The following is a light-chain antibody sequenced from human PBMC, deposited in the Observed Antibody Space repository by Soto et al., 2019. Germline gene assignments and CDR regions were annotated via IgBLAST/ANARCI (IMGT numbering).Light chain of an antibody. Sequence: EIVLTQSPATLSLSPGERATLSCRASQSVSSYLAWYQQKPGQAPRLLIYDASNRATGIPARFSGSGSGTDFTLTISSLEPEDFEVYYCQQRSNWSYTFGQGTKLEIK. CDR2: DAS. J-gene: IGKJ2*01. CDR1: QSVSSY. CDR3: QQRSNWSYT. V-gene: IGKV3-11*01.